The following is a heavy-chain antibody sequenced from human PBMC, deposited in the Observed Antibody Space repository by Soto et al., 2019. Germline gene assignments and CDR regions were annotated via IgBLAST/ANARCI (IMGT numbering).Heavy chain of an antibody. V-gene: IGHV4-34*01. J-gene: IGHJ4*02. D-gene: IGHD5-18*01. Sequence: SETLSLTCAVYGGSFSGYYWSWIRQPPGKGLEWIGEINHSGSTNYNLSLKSRVTISVDTSKNQFSLKLSSVTAADTAVYYCARGHGGYSYIDYWGQGTLVTVSS. CDR2: INHSGST. CDR1: GGSFSGYY. CDR3: ARGHGGYSYIDY.